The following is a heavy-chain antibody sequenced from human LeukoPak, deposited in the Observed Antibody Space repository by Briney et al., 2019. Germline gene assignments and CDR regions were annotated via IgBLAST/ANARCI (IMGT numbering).Heavy chain of an antibody. Sequence: SETLSLTCTVSRASISPYYWTWIRQPAGKGLEWIGHVHTSGSTNYSPSFKSRVTMSIDTSTNQFSLKLNSLTAADTAVYYCAKEGMIRGVIDYWGQGALVTVSS. CDR2: VHTSGST. J-gene: IGHJ4*02. CDR1: RASISPYY. D-gene: IGHD3-10*01. V-gene: IGHV4-4*07. CDR3: AKEGMIRGVIDY.